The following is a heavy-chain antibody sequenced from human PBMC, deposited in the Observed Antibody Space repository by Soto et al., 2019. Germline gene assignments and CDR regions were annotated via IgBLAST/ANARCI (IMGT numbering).Heavy chain of an antibody. CDR2: IYYSGST. J-gene: IGHJ3*02. CDR3: ARGIYDILTGYAFDI. Sequence: QVQLQESGPGLVKPSQTLSLTCTVSGGSISSGGYYWSWIRQHPGKGLEWIGYIYYSGSTYYNPSLKSRVTISVDTSKNQFSLKLSAVTAADTAVYYCARGIYDILTGYAFDIWGQGTMVTVSS. D-gene: IGHD3-9*01. CDR1: GGSISSGGYY. V-gene: IGHV4-31*03.